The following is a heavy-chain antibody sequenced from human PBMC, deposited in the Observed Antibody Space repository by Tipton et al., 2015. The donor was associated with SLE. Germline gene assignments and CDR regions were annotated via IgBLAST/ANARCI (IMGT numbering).Heavy chain of an antibody. Sequence: TLSLTCTVSGGSISSYYWSWIRQPPGKGLEWIGYIYTSGSTNYSPSFKSRVTMSLDTAKNQFSLKLSSVTAADTAVYYCARGGDTYYDFWSSYTTQDWLDPWGQGTLVTVSS. V-gene: IGHV4-4*09. CDR1: GGSISSYY. CDR3: ARGGDTYYDFWSSYTTQDWLDP. CDR2: IYTSGST. J-gene: IGHJ5*02. D-gene: IGHD3-3*01.